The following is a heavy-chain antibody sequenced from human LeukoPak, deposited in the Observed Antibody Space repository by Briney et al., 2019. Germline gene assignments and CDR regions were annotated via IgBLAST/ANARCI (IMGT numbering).Heavy chain of an antibody. Sequence: GGSLRLSCAASGFTFSSYAMSWVRQAPGKGLEWVSAISGSGGSTYYADSVKGRFTISRDNSKNTLYLQMDSLRVEDTAVYSCARDGDSYGFDYWGQGTLVTVSS. CDR1: GFTFSSYA. CDR2: ISGSGGST. D-gene: IGHD3-16*01. V-gene: IGHV3-23*01. J-gene: IGHJ4*02. CDR3: ARDGDSYGFDY.